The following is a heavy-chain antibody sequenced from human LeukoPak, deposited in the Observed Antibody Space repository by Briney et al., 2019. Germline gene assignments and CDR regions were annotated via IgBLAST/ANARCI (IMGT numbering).Heavy chain of an antibody. D-gene: IGHD3-10*01. CDR2: IRSKTDGGTT. V-gene: IGHV3-15*01. CDR1: GFTFSNAW. J-gene: IGHJ4*02. CDR3: ARGSGSGSYYPRFDY. Sequence: PGESLRLSCAASGFTFSNAWMSWVRQAPGKGLEWVGRIRSKTDGGTTDYAAPVKGRFTISRDDSKNTLYLQLNSLKTEDTAVYYCARGSGSGSYYPRFDYWGQGTLLTVSS.